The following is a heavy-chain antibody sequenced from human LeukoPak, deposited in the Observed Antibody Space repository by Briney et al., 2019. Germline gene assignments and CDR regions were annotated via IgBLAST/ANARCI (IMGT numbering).Heavy chain of an antibody. CDR3: ARGRDDYVWGSYRYLDY. Sequence: SETLSLTCTVSGGSISSGDYYWSWIRQPPGKGLEWIGEINHSGSTNYNPSLKSRVTISVDTSKNQFSLKLSSVTAADTAVYYCARGRDDYVWGSYRYLDYWGQGTLVTVSS. CDR1: GGSISSGDYY. D-gene: IGHD3-16*02. V-gene: IGHV4-39*07. CDR2: INHSGST. J-gene: IGHJ4*02.